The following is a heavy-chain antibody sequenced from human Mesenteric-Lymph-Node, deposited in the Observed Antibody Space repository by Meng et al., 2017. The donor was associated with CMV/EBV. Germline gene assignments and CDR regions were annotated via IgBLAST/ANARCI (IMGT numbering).Heavy chain of an antibody. J-gene: IGHJ4*02. CDR2: ISGSGGST. CDR3: AKDGRRGYYFDY. CDR1: GFTFSSYT. D-gene: IGHD1-1*01. Sequence: CAAAGFTFSSYTMNWVRQPPGKGLEWVSTISGSGGSTYYADSVKGRFTISRDNSKNTLYLQMNSLRAEDTAVYYCAKDGRRGYYFDYWGQGTLVTVSS. V-gene: IGHV3-23*01.